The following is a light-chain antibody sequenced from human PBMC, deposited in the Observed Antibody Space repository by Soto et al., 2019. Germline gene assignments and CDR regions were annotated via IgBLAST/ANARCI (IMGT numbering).Light chain of an antibody. CDR3: QQYNNWPPSII. CDR1: ESVSSN. Sequence: GMTQSPATLSVSPGERATLSCRASESVSSNLAWYQQRPGQAPRLLIYGASTRATDTPVRFRGSGPGTEFTLTISSLQSEDCAVYYCQQYNNWPPSIIFGQGTRLEIK. J-gene: IGKJ5*01. V-gene: IGKV3-15*01. CDR2: GAS.